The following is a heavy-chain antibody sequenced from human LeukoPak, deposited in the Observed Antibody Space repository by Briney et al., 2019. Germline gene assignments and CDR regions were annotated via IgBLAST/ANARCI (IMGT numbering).Heavy chain of an antibody. CDR2: IDGGGSST. D-gene: IGHD3-22*01. CDR3: ARGPGSSGGAYVGDY. V-gene: IGHV3-74*01. J-gene: IGHJ4*01. Sequence: GGSLRLSCTASGFTFSYHWMHWVRQVPGKGLVWISRIDGGGSSTSYADSVKGRFSISRDNSKSTLYLQMSSLRAEDTAVYYCARGPGSSGGAYVGDYWGHGTPVTVSS. CDR1: GFTFSYHW.